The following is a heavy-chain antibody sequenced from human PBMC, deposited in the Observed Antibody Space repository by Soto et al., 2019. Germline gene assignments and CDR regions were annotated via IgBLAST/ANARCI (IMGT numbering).Heavy chain of an antibody. CDR1: GGSFSGYY. J-gene: IGHJ4*02. D-gene: IGHD3-22*01. V-gene: IGHV4-34*01. CDR2: INHSGST. CDR3: ASLTSYDNSGYYPYYFDY. Sequence: PSETLSLTCAVYGGSFSGYYWTWIRQPPGTGLEWIGEINHSGSTNYNPSLKSRVTISVDTSKNQFSLKLTSVTAADTAVYYCASLTSYDNSGYYPYYFDYWGQGTLVNVSS.